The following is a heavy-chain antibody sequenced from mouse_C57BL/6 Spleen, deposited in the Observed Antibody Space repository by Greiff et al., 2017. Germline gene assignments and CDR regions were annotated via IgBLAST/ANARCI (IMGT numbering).Heavy chain of an antibody. J-gene: IGHJ3*01. Sequence: EVHLVESGGGLVQSGRSLRLSCATSGFTFSDFYMEWVRQAPGKGLEWIAASRNKANDYTTEYSASVKGRFIVSRDTSQSILYLQMNALRAEDTAIYYCARDAGYAWFAYWGQGTLVTVSA. CDR1: GFTFSDFY. V-gene: IGHV7-1*01. CDR2: SRNKANDYTT. D-gene: IGHD2-14*01. CDR3: ARDAGYAWFAY.